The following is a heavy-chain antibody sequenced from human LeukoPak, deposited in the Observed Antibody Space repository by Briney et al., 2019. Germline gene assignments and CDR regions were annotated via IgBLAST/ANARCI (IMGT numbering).Heavy chain of an antibody. V-gene: IGHV1-69*13. D-gene: IGHD2-2*01. CDR1: GGTFSSYA. CDR2: IIPIFGTA. Sequence: ASVKVSCKASGGTFSSYAISWVRQAPGQGLEWMGGIIPIFGTANYAQKFQCRVTITADESTSTAYMELSSLRSEDTAVYYCARPRSSTSPQYYYFDYWGQGTLVTVSS. J-gene: IGHJ4*02. CDR3: ARPRSSTSPQYYYFDY.